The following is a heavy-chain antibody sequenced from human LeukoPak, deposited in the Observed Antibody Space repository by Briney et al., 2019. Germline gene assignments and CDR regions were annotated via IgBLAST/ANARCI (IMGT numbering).Heavy chain of an antibody. CDR3: AKGSHCSGGGCYTPTDYYGMDV. CDR1: GFTVSSNH. D-gene: IGHD2-15*01. CDR2: FYSGGDT. V-gene: IGHV3-53*05. Sequence: GGSLRLSCAVSGFTVSSNHMSWVRQAPGKGLEWVSVFYSGGDTHYADSVKGRFTISRDNSKNTLYLQMNSLRAEDTAVYYCAKGSHCSGGGCYTPTDYYGMDVWGQGTTVTVSS. J-gene: IGHJ6*02.